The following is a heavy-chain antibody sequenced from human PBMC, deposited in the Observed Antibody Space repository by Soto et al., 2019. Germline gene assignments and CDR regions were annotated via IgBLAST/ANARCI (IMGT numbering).Heavy chain of an antibody. D-gene: IGHD6-19*01. CDR1: GFSLSTSGMC. Sequence: SGPTLVNPTQPLTLTCTFSGFSLSTSGMCVSWIRQPPGKALEWLARIDWDDDKYYSTSLKTRLTISKDTSKNQVVLTMTNMDPVDTATYYCARMNNFRGYSSGWYRGTVDYYGMDVWGQGTTVTVSS. J-gene: IGHJ6*02. CDR3: ARMNNFRGYSSGWYRGTVDYYGMDV. V-gene: IGHV2-70*11. CDR2: IDWDDDK.